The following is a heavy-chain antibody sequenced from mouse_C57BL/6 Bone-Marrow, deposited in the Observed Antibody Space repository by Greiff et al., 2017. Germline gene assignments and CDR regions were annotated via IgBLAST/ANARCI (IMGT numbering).Heavy chain of an antibody. J-gene: IGHJ1*03. D-gene: IGHD4-1*01. V-gene: IGHV1-81*01. CDR3: ARELTGFWYFDV. CDR1: GYTFTSYG. Sequence: VQLQQSGAELARPGASVKLSCKASGYTFTSYGISWVKQRTGQGLEWIGEIYPRSGNTYYNEKFKGKATLTADKSSSTAYMELRSLTSEDSAVYFCARELTGFWYFDVWGTGTTVTVSS. CDR2: IYPRSGNT.